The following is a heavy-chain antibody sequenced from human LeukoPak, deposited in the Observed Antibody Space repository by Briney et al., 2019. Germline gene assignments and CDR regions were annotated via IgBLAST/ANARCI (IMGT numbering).Heavy chain of an antibody. CDR2: IIPIFGTA. CDR1: GGTFSSYA. J-gene: IGHJ4*02. D-gene: IGHD2-21*02. V-gene: IGHV1-69*05. CDR3: ARATASPRAPRGFDY. Sequence: SVKVSCKASGGTFSSYAISWVRQAPGQGLEWMRGIIPIFGTANYAQKFQGRVTMTSDTSISTAYMEVSRLRSDDTAVYYRARATASPRAPRGFDYWGQGTLVTVSS.